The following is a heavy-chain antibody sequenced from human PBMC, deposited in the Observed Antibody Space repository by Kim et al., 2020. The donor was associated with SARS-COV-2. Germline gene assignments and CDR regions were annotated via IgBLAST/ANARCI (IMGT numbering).Heavy chain of an antibody. CDR1: GYTFTGYY. D-gene: IGHD6-19*01. CDR3: AREGSAGTWFFDY. CDR2: INHNSGGT. Sequence: ASVKVSCKASGYTFTGYYMHWVRQAPGQGLEWMGRINHNSGGTNYAQKFQGRVTMTRDTSISTAYMELSRLRSDDTVVYYCAREGSAGTWFFDYWGQGTLVTVSS. J-gene: IGHJ4*02. V-gene: IGHV1-2*05.